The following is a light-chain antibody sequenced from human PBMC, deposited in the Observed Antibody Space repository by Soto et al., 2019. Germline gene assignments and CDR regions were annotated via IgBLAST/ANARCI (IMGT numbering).Light chain of an antibody. CDR1: QSVSNAY. J-gene: IGKJ1*01. CDR2: GAS. Sequence: EIVLTQSPGTLSLSPRERATLSCRASQSVSNAYLAWYQHKVGQSPRLLIYGASNTAPGIPDRFSGSGSGTDFTLTISRLEPEDFVVYYCQQYAASPRTFGQGTQVEVK. CDR3: QQYAASPRT. V-gene: IGKV3-20*01.